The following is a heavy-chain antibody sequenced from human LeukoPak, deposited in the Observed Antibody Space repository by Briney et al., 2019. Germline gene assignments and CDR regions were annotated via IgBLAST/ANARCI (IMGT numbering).Heavy chain of an antibody. CDR3: ARLVSSWRYYYYYYMDV. CDR1: GGSISGYY. J-gene: IGHJ6*03. Sequence: SETLTLTCTVSGGSISGYYWSWIRQPPGKGLEWIGEINHSGSTNYNPSLKSRVTISVDTSKNQFSLKLSSVTAADTAVYYCARLVSSWRYYYYYYMDVWGKGTTVTVSS. D-gene: IGHD6-13*01. CDR2: INHSGST. V-gene: IGHV4-34*01.